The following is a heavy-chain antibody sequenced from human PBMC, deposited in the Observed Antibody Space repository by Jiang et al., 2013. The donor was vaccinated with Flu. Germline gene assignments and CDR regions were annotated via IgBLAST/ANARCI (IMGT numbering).Heavy chain of an antibody. J-gene: IGHJ4*02. D-gene: IGHD5-12*01. V-gene: IGHV3-30*04. CDR3: AREIGSSGRAGYFDS. Sequence: KGLEWLALVWLDGNSKIYADSVKGRFSISGDSSTNTLSLQVNSLRSEDTGVYYCAREIGSSGRAGYFDSWGQGTLVTVSS. CDR2: VWLDGNSK.